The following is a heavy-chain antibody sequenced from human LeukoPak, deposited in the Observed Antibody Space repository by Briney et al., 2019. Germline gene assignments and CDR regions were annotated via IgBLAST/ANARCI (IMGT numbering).Heavy chain of an antibody. CDR1: GYTFTSYG. CDR3: ARDPLVVRGVGEHAFDI. V-gene: IGHV1-18*01. CDR2: ISAYNGNT. Sequence: ASVKVSCKASGYTFTSYGISWVRQAPGQGLEWMGWISAYNGNTNYAQKLQGRVTMTTDTSTSTAYMELRSLRSDDTAVYSCARDPLVVRGVGEHAFDIWGQGTMVTVSS. J-gene: IGHJ3*02. D-gene: IGHD3-10*01.